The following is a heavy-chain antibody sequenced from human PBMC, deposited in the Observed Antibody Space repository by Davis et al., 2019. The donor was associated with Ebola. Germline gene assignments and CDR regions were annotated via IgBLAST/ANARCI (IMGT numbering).Heavy chain of an antibody. D-gene: IGHD6-19*01. CDR2: ISYDGSNK. CDR1: GFTFSSYS. J-gene: IGHJ6*04. V-gene: IGHV3-30*18. CDR3: AKDPKYSSGWYYYGMDV. Sequence: GESLKISCAASGFTFSSYSMNWVRQAPGKGLEWVAVISYDGSNKYYADSVKGRFTISRDNSKNTLYLQMNSLRAEDTAVYYCAKDPKYSSGWYYYGMDVWGKGTTVTVSS.